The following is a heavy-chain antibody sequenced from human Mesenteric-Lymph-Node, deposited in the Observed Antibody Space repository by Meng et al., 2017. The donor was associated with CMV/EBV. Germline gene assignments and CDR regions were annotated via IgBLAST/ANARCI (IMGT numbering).Heavy chain of an antibody. CDR1: GFIFSNYG. Sequence: GGSLRLSCAASGFIFSNYGMHWVRQAPGKGLEWVAFIRHDEKKKSYADSVKGRFTISRDKAKNTLFLQMSSLREEDTAVYYCARTYSSSWYYYYGMDVWGQGTTVTVSS. J-gene: IGHJ6*02. CDR3: ARTYSSSWYYYYGMDV. CDR2: IRHDEKKK. D-gene: IGHD6-13*01. V-gene: IGHV3-30*02.